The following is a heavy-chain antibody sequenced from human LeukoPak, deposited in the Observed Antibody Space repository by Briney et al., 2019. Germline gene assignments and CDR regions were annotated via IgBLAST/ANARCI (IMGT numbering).Heavy chain of an antibody. J-gene: IGHJ4*02. CDR1: GFSFSSYA. CDR2: ISSSSSYI. Sequence: PGGSLRLSCAASGFSFSSYAMSWVRQAPGKGLEWVSSISSSSSYIYYADSVKGRFTISRDNAKNSLYLQMNSLRAEDTAVYYCARSRITIFGVALYYFDYWGQGTLVTVSS. V-gene: IGHV3-21*01. D-gene: IGHD3-3*01. CDR3: ARSRITIFGVALYYFDY.